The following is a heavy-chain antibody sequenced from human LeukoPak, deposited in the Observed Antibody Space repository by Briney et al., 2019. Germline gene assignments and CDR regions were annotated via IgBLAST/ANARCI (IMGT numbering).Heavy chain of an antibody. V-gene: IGHV1-46*01. CDR3: ARASGYQLLYYYYYYMDV. CDR2: INPSSGST. CDR1: GSTFTRYY. Sequence: ASVKVSCKASGSTFTRYYIHWVRQAPGQGLDWMGMINPSSGSTRFAQMFQDRVTMTRDTSTSAVYMELSSLTSEDTAMYYCARASGYQLLYYYYYYMDVWGKGTTVTVSS. J-gene: IGHJ6*03. D-gene: IGHD2-2*01.